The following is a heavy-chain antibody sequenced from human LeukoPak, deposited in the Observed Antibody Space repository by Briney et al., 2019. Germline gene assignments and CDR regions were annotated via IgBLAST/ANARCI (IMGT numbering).Heavy chain of an antibody. CDR1: GFTFSSYA. D-gene: IGHD6-13*01. CDR2: ISSSGSTI. CDR3: ARAWSGSSWPSDY. J-gene: IGHJ4*02. Sequence: QPGGSLRLSCAASGFTFSSYAMSWVRQAPGKGLEWVSYISSSGSTIHYVDSVKGRFTISRDNARNSLYLQMNSLRAEDTAVYYCARAWSGSSWPSDYWGQGTLVTVSS. V-gene: IGHV3-48*01.